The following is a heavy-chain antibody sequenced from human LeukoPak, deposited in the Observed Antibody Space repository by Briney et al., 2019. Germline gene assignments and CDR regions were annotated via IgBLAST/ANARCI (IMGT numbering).Heavy chain of an antibody. Sequence: SETLSLTCTVSGGSVSSGSYYWSWIRQPPGKGLEWIGYIYYSGSTYYNPSLKSRVTISVDTSKNQFSLKLSSVTAADTAVYYCARDQRAYYYDSSGYYYNWFDPWGQGTLVTVSS. J-gene: IGHJ5*02. CDR1: GGSVSSGSYY. D-gene: IGHD3-22*01. CDR2: IYYSGST. CDR3: ARDQRAYYYDSSGYYYNWFDP. V-gene: IGHV4-61*01.